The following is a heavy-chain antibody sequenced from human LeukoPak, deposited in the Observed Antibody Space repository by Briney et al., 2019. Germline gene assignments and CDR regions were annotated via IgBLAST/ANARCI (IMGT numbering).Heavy chain of an antibody. Sequence: PGVSLRLSCAASGFTFSSYSMNWVRQAPGKGLEWVSYISSSSSTIYYADSVKGRFTISRDNAKNSLYLQMNSLRAEDTAVYYCARECRVSSTPLYYFDYWGQGTLVTVSS. J-gene: IGHJ4*02. CDR3: ARECRVSSTPLYYFDY. V-gene: IGHV3-48*04. D-gene: IGHD2-2*01. CDR1: GFTFSSYS. CDR2: ISSSSSTI.